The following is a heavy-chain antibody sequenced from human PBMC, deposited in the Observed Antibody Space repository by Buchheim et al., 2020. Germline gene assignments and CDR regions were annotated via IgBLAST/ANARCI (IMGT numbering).Heavy chain of an antibody. D-gene: IGHD3-22*01. CDR1: GGSFSGYY. V-gene: IGHV4-34*01. CDR3: ARDSPSGCNWFDP. Sequence: QVQLQQWGAGLLKPSETLSLTCAVSGGSFSGYYWSWIRQPPGKGLEWIGEINHSGSTNYNPSLKSRVTISVDTSKNQFPLKLSSVTAADTAVYYCARDSPSGCNWFDPWGQGTL. CDR2: INHSGST. J-gene: IGHJ5*02.